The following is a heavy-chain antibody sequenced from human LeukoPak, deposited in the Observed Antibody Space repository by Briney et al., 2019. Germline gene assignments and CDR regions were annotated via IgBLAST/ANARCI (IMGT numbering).Heavy chain of an antibody. D-gene: IGHD3-22*01. CDR3: ASELDSSGYIRCFQH. V-gene: IGHV4-39*01. J-gene: IGHJ1*01. CDR2: IYYSRST. CDR1: SGSSSSSSYY. Sequence: PSETLPLTCTVSSGSSSSSSYYWGWIRQPPGKGLEWFGSIYYSRSTYYNPSLKNRVTISVNTSKNQFSLKLSSVTAADTAVYYCASELDSSGYIRCFQHWGQGTLVTVSA.